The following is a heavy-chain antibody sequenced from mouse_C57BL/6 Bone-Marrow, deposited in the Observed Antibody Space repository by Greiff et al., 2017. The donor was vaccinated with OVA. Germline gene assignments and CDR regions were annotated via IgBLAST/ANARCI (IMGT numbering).Heavy chain of an antibody. CDR3: AREGNYYSNYDY. Sequence: EVHLVESGPGLVKPSQSLSLTCSVTGYSITSGYYWNWIRQFPGNKLEWMGYISYDGSNNYNPSLKNRISITRDTTKNQFFLKLNSVTTEDTATYYCAREGNYYSNYDYWGQGTTLTVSS. D-gene: IGHD2-5*01. CDR1: GYSITSGYY. J-gene: IGHJ2*01. CDR2: ISYDGSN. V-gene: IGHV3-6*01.